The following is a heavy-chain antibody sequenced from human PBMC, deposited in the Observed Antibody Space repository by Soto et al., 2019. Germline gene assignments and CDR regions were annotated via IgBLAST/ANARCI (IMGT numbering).Heavy chain of an antibody. D-gene: IGHD2-15*01. CDR3: AKDRGLGIRRAVVPFDY. CDR1: GFTFSSYA. V-gene: IGHV3-23*01. J-gene: IGHJ4*02. Sequence: GGSLRLSCAVSGFTFSSYAINWVRQAPGKGLEWTSSISGSGGSTYYADSVKGRSTISRDNSKNTLYLQMNSLRVEDTAIYYCAKDRGLGIRRAVVPFDYWGQGTMVTVSS. CDR2: ISGSGGST.